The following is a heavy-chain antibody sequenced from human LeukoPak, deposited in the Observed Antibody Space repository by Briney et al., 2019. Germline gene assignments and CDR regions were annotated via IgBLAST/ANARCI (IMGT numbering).Heavy chain of an antibody. CDR2: IYYSGST. CDR1: GGSIRSYY. D-gene: IGHD2-2*01. J-gene: IGHJ4*02. Sequence: PSETLSLTCIVSGGSIRSYYWSWIRQPPGKGLEYIGHIYYSGSTNYNPSLKSRVTISVDTSKNQFSLKLSSVTAADTAVYYCARSHPCSSTSCSDANFGYWGQGTLVTVSS. V-gene: IGHV4-59*08. CDR3: ARSHPCSSTSCSDANFGY.